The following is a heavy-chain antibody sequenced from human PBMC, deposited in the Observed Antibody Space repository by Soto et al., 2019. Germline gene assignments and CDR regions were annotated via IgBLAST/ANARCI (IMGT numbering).Heavy chain of an antibody. J-gene: IGHJ4*02. CDR3: ARWYYDYIWGSYRYTGYFDY. V-gene: IGHV4-59*01. D-gene: IGHD3-16*02. Sequence: SETLSLTCTVSGVSISSYYWSWIWQPPGKGLEWIGYIYYSGSTNYNPSLKSRVTISVDTSKNQFSLKLSSVTAADTAVYYCARWYYDYIWGSYRYTGYFDYWGQGTLVTVSS. CDR2: IYYSGST. CDR1: GVSISSYY.